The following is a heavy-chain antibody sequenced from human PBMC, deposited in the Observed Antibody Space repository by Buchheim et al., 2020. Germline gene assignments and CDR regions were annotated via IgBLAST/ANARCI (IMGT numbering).Heavy chain of an antibody. V-gene: IGHV4-34*01. CDR1: GGSFSGYY. CDR2: IHHSGST. CDR3: ARGRSIFGVVIIARQRWFDP. D-gene: IGHD3-3*01. J-gene: IGHJ5*02. Sequence: QVQLQQWGAGLLKPSETLSLTCAVYGGSFSGYYWSWIRQPPGKGLEWIGEIHHSGSTNYNPSLKSRVTISVDTSKNQFSLKLSSVTAADTAVYYCARGRSIFGVVIIARQRWFDPWGQGTL.